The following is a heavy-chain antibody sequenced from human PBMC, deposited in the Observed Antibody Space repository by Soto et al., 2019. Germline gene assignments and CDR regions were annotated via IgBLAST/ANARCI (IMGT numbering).Heavy chain of an antibody. CDR3: ARDVPMTIFGVVTQFRTRDWFDP. CDR2: ISAYNGNT. D-gene: IGHD3-3*01. V-gene: IGHV1-18*01. CDR1: GYTFTSYG. J-gene: IGHJ5*02. Sequence: ASVKVSCKASGYTFTSYGISWVRQAPGQGLEWMGWISAYNGNTNYAQKLQGRVTMTTDTSTSTAYMELRSLRSDGTAVYYCARDVPMTIFGVVTQFRTRDWFDPWGQGTLVTVSS.